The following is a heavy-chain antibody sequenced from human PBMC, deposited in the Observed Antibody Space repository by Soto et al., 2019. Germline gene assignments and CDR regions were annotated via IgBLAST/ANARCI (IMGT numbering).Heavy chain of an antibody. CDR1: GFTFSSYW. J-gene: IGHJ5*02. CDR2: INSDGSST. Sequence: EVQLVESGGGLVQPGGSLRLSCAASGFTFSSYWMHWVRQAPGKGLVWVSRINSDGSSTSYADSVKGRFTISRDNAKNTLYLQMNSLRAEDTAVYYCARDPVSEGSGWHLGWFDPWGQGTLVTVSS. V-gene: IGHV3-74*01. CDR3: ARDPVSEGSGWHLGWFDP. D-gene: IGHD6-19*01.